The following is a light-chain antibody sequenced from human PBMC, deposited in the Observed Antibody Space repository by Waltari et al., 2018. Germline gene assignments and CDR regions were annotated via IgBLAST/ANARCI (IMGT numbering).Light chain of an antibody. CDR1: QSVGGNY. CDR2: DAS. V-gene: IGKV3-20*01. CDR3: QQSATSPLT. Sequence: EIVLTQSPGTLSLSPGEGATLSCRASQSVGGNYLAWFQQKPGQAPRLRIYDASNRATGIPDRFSGSGSVTDFTLTISRLEPEDFAVYYCQQSATSPLTFGGGTKVDI. J-gene: IGKJ4*02.